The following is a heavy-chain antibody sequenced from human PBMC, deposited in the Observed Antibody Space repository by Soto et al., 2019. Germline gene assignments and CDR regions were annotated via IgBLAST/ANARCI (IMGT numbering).Heavy chain of an antibody. Sequence: LVQSGPDVKKPGTSVKVSCKTSGFTFGSSAVQWVRQVRGQRLEWIGWIVVASGYSNVAQKFQDRVSLTRDLSTNTACMELSSLTSEDSAMYYCAADVIGVAGDFVHWGQGTLVSVSS. CDR1: GFTFGSSA. J-gene: IGHJ4*02. CDR2: IVVASGYS. CDR3: AADVIGVAGDFVH. V-gene: IGHV1-58*01. D-gene: IGHD6-19*01.